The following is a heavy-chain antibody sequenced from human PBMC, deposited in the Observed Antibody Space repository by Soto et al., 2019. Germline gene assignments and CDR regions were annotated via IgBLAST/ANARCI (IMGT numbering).Heavy chain of an antibody. J-gene: IGHJ5*02. V-gene: IGHV4-59*01. CDR3: ARDFWPLRDKPYRSSWFDP. CDR1: GGSISSYY. CDR2: IYYSGST. D-gene: IGHD6-13*01. Sequence: SETLSLTCTVSGGSISSYYWSWIRQPPGKGLEWIGYIYYSGSTNYNPSLKSRVTISVDTSKNQFSLKLSSVTAADTAVYYCARDFWPLRDKPYRSSWFDPWGQGTLVNVSS.